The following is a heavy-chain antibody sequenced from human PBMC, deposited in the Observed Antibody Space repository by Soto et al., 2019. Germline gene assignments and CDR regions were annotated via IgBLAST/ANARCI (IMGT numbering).Heavy chain of an antibody. CDR2: ISDDGSKK. D-gene: IGHD3-3*01. J-gene: IGHJ6*02. V-gene: IGHV3-30*18. Sequence: GALRLSCVASGFTFSNYGMHWVRQAPGKGLEWVAFISDDGSKKYYADSMRGRFTMSRDNSKRTLYLQMSSLRVEDTAVYYCTKRRNVLRFLEWSSGMEVWGQGTTVTVSS. CDR1: GFTFSNYG. CDR3: TKRRNVLRFLEWSSGMEV.